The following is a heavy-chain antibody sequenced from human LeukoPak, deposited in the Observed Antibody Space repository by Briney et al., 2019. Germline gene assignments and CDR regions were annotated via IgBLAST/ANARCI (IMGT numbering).Heavy chain of an antibody. CDR3: AGALISSEWEPTVFDY. CDR2: ISSSSSTI. CDR1: GFTFSSYS. Sequence: PGGSLRLSCAASGFTFSSYSMNWVRQAPGKGLEWVSYISSSSSTIYYADSVKGRFTISRDNAKNSLYLQMNSLRAEDTAVYYCAGALISSEWEPTVFDYWGQGTLVTVSS. V-gene: IGHV3-48*04. J-gene: IGHJ4*02. D-gene: IGHD1-26*01.